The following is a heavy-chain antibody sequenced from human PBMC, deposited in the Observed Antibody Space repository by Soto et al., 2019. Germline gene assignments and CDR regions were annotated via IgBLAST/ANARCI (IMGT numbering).Heavy chain of an antibody. CDR2: ISYDGSQK. Sequence: QVQLADSGGGMVQPGRSLSLSCAASGFSFSSSAMHWVRQAPDKGLEWVAIISYDGSQKYYADSVKGRFTISRDNSKNTLSLQMNSLRAEDTAVYFCAKDRGRWLKLGYFDYWGQGTLVTVSS. CDR1: GFSFSSSA. D-gene: IGHD3-16*01. CDR3: AKDRGRWLKLGYFDY. V-gene: IGHV3-30*04. J-gene: IGHJ4*02.